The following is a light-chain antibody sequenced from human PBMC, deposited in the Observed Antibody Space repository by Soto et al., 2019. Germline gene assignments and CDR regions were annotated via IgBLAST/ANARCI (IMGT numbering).Light chain of an antibody. CDR3: QQYDNWWT. V-gene: IGKV3-15*01. J-gene: IGKJ1*01. CDR2: GAS. Sequence: EIVMTQSPATLSVSPGERATLSCRASQSVSSNLAWYQKKPGQAPRLLIYGASTRATGIPARFSGSGSGTEFTLNISSLQSEDFAVYYCQQYDNWWTFGQGTRVEIK. CDR1: QSVSSN.